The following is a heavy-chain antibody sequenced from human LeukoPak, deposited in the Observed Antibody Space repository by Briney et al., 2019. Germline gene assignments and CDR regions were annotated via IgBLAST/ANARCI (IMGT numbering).Heavy chain of an antibody. V-gene: IGHV3-21*06. D-gene: IGHD1-26*01. CDR1: GFTFSSYN. Sequence: GGSLRLSCAASGFTFSSYNMIWVRQAPGKGLEWVSSITSSSSYIYYADSVKGRFTISRDNAKNSLYLQMDSLRVEDTAEYYCARDPYSGNYGAYYYYYMDVRGKGTTVTVSS. CDR3: ARDPYSGNYGAYYYYYMDV. J-gene: IGHJ6*03. CDR2: ITSSSSYI.